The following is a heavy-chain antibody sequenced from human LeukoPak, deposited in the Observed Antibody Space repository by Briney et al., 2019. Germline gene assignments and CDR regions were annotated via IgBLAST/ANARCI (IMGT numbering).Heavy chain of an antibody. CDR2: MGYGGRT. CDR3: ARTKGRAVGQTAFQY. D-gene: IGHD1-26*01. CDR1: GASFSNDYH. J-gene: IGHJ4*02. Sequence: SETLSLTCTVSGASFSNDYHWGWIRQSPGKGLEWIGTMGYGGRTYFSPSLKSRVSLSIDMSRTYFSLILKSVSAADTAVYYCARTKGRAVGQTAFQYWGQGALVTVSA. V-gene: IGHV4-39*07.